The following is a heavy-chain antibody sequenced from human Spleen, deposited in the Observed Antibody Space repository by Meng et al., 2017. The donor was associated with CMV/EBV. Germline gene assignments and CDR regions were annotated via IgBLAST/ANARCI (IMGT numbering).Heavy chain of an antibody. D-gene: IGHD6-19*01. CDR1: GGTFSSYA. CDR2: INPNSGGT. CDR3: ASGSSGWYEFFDY. Sequence: VQLLESGGGLVQPGGSLRLFCKASGGTFSSYAISWVRQAPGQGREWMGWINPNSGGTNYAQKFQGRVTMTRDTSISTAYMKLSRLRSDDTAVYYCASGSSGWYEFFDYWGQGTLVTVSS. J-gene: IGHJ4*02. V-gene: IGHV1-2*02.